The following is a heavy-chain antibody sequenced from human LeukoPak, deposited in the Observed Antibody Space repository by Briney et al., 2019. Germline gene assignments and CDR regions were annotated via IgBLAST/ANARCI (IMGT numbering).Heavy chain of an antibody. CDR2: ISYDGSNK. CDR3: AKDGVAMVRGVYPLLGTY. V-gene: IGHV3-30*18. D-gene: IGHD3-10*01. Sequence: GGSLRLSCAASGFTFSSYGMHWVRQAPGKGLEWVAVISYDGSNKYYADSVKGRFTISRDNSKNTLYLQMNSLRAEDTAVYYCAKDGVAMVRGVYPLLGTYWGQGTLVTVSS. J-gene: IGHJ4*02. CDR1: GFTFSSYG.